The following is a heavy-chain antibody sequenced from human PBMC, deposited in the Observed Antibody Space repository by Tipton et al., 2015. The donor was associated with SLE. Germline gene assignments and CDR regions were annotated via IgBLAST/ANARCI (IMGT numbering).Heavy chain of an antibody. J-gene: IGHJ4*02. Sequence: TLSLTCAVSGGSISSGGYSWTWIRQPPGKGLEWIGYIYHSGSTYYNPSLKSRVTISVDTSKNQFSLKLSSVTAADTAVYYCASLGRAAAVHSDYWGQGTLVTVSS. CDR1: GGSISSGGYS. D-gene: IGHD6-13*01. CDR3: ASLGRAAAVHSDY. CDR2: IYHSGST. V-gene: IGHV4-30-2*01.